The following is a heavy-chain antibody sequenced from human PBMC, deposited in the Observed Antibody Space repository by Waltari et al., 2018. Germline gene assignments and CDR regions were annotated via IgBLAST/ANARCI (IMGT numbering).Heavy chain of an antibody. CDR2: IYSGVSA. CDR3: ARGPPISAKWELCWFDY. D-gene: IGHD3-16*01. J-gene: IGHJ4*02. V-gene: IGHV3-53*01. CDR1: GFAVSDNY. Sequence: EVQVVESGGGLIQPGGSLRLSCAASGFAVSDNYMSWVRQAPGKGLEWVAVIYSGVSAYYADAVKGRFTISRDSSENTLYLQMSSLRVEDTAVYYCARGPPISAKWELCWFDYWGQGTLVTVSS.